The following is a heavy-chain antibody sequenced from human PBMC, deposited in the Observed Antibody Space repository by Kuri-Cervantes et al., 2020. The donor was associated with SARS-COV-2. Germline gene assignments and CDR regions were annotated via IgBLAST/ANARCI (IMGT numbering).Heavy chain of an antibody. Sequence: GESLKISCAASGFTFSSYGMHWVRQAPGKGLEWVAFIRYDGSNKYYADSVKGRFTISRDNSKNTLYLQMNSLRAEDTAVYYCARDSAYYDFWSGYLKRSPSDYYYYYYMDVWGKGTTVTVSS. J-gene: IGHJ6*03. CDR1: GFTFSSYG. V-gene: IGHV3-30*02. CDR2: IRYDGSNK. CDR3: ARDSAYYDFWSGYLKRSPSDYYYYYYMDV. D-gene: IGHD3-3*01.